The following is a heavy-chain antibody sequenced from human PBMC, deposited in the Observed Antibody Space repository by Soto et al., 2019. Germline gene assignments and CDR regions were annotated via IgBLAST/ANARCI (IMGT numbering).Heavy chain of an antibody. CDR1: GYTFSDYY. V-gene: IGHV1-2*02. Sequence: GASVKVSCKVSGYTFSDYYIHWVRQAPGQGLEWMGWINPNSGSTKYAPKFQGGVTMTRDTSITTAYMELSRLRSGDTAVYYCAREPATAKPEGVDFWGQGTLVTVSS. CDR2: INPNSGST. D-gene: IGHD1-1*01. CDR3: AREPATAKPEGVDF. J-gene: IGHJ4*02.